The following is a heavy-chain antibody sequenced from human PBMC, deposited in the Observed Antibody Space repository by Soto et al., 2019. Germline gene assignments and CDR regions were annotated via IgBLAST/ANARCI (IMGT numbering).Heavy chain of an antibody. Sequence: GASVKVSCKASGYTFNGYYMHWVRQATGQGLEWMGWINPNSGGTNYAQKFQGWVTMTRDTSISTAYMELSRLRSDDTAVYYCARRGDYGDSRTYYYYYGMEVWGQGTTVTVSS. J-gene: IGHJ6*02. D-gene: IGHD4-17*01. V-gene: IGHV1-2*04. CDR1: GYTFNGYY. CDR3: ARRGDYGDSRTYYYYYGMEV. CDR2: INPNSGGT.